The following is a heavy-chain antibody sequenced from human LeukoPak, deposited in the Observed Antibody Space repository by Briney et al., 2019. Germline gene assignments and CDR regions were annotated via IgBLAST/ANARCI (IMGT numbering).Heavy chain of an antibody. CDR1: GYTFTDYY. J-gene: IGHJ5*02. D-gene: IGHD1-26*01. CDR3: ARDSDSGTSWTNWFDP. CDR2: INPNSGDT. Sequence: ASVKVSCKSSGYTFTDYYMHWVRQAPRQGLQWMGWINPNSGDTNYAQNFQGRVTMTRDTSISTAYMELSRLRSGDTAFYYCARDSDSGTSWTNWFDPWGQGTLVTVSS. V-gene: IGHV1-2*02.